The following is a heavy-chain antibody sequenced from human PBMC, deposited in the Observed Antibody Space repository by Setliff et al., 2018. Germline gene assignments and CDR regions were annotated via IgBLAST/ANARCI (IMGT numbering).Heavy chain of an antibody. CDR3: ARIAGTVAN. J-gene: IGHJ4*02. D-gene: IGHD1-20*01. Sequence: GGSLRLSCAASGFTFSIYWMHWVRQVPGKGLEWVSRINIDGRSINYADSVRGRFTISRDNAKNTLYLQMNSLRAEDTAVYYCARIAGTVANWGQGTLVTVSS. CDR2: INIDGRSI. CDR1: GFTFSIYW. V-gene: IGHV3-74*01.